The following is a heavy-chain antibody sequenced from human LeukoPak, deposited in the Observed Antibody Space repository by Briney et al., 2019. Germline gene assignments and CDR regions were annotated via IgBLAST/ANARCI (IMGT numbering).Heavy chain of an antibody. CDR1: GFTFSSYA. V-gene: IGHV3-30*04. CDR3: ARSHTVVTPYYFDY. CDR2: ISYDGSNK. J-gene: IGHJ4*02. D-gene: IGHD4-23*01. Sequence: PGRSLRLSCAASGFTFSSYAMHWVRQAPGKGLEWVAVISYDGSNKYYADSVKGRFTISRDNAKSSLYLQMNSLRAEDTAVYYCARSHTVVTPYYFDYWGQGTLVTVSS.